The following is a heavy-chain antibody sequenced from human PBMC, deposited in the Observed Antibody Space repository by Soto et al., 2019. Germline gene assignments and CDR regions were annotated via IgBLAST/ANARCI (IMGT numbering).Heavy chain of an antibody. CDR2: ISSSGSTI. J-gene: IGHJ3*02. Sequence: GGSLRLSCAASGFTFSDYYMSWIRQAPGKGLEWVSYISSSGSTIYYADSVKGRFTISRDNAKNSLYLQMNSLRAEDTAVYYCATGPDIDCSSTSCYWGLAFDIWGQGTMVTVSS. D-gene: IGHD2-2*01. CDR1: GFTFSDYY. CDR3: ATGPDIDCSSTSCYWGLAFDI. V-gene: IGHV3-11*01.